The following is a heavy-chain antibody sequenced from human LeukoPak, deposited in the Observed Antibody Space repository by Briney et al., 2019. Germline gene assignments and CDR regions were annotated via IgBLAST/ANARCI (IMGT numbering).Heavy chain of an antibody. D-gene: IGHD3-22*01. CDR3: AKDLSITMIVGDQTDAFDI. Sequence: PGGSLRLSCAASGFTFSSYGMHWVRQAPGKGLEWVAVIWYDGSNKYYADSVKGRFTISRDNSKNTLYLQMNSLRAEDTAVYYCAKDLSITMIVGDQTDAFDIWGQGTMVTVSS. CDR1: GFTFSSYG. V-gene: IGHV3-33*06. J-gene: IGHJ3*02. CDR2: IWYDGSNK.